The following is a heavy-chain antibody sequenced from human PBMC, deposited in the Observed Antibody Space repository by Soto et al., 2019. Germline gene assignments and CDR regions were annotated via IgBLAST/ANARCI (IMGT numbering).Heavy chain of an antibody. J-gene: IGHJ4*02. D-gene: IGHD6-13*01. CDR2: ISGTGYNT. Sequence: LRLSCAASGFTFTSYAMNWVRLAPGKGLEWVSAISGTGYNTYYADSVKGRFTISRDNTKNTLYLQMNSLRAEDTAVYYCAKAGFSSSWSPTYFDYWGQGTLVTVS. CDR1: GFTFTSYA. CDR3: AKAGFSSSWSPTYFDY. V-gene: IGHV3-23*01.